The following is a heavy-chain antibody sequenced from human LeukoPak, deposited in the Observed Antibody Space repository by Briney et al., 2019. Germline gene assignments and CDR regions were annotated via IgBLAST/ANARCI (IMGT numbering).Heavy chain of an antibody. J-gene: IGHJ6*02. V-gene: IGHV3-74*01. D-gene: IGHD1/OR15-1a*01. CDR3: TRYLLASYGMDV. Sequence: GGSLRLSCAASGFTFRSYWIHWVRQVPGKGLVWISRTNTDGSSTSYADSVKGRLTISRDNAQNTLYLQMNSLRPEDKAVYYRTRYLLASYGMDVWGQGTTVTVSS. CDR1: GFTFRSYW. CDR2: TNTDGSST.